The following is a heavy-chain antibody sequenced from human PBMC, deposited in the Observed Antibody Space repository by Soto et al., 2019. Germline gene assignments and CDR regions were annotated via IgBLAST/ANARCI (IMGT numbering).Heavy chain of an antibody. CDR1: GFTFSSYG. CDR3: AREGPNVYRNAFDI. J-gene: IGHJ3*02. D-gene: IGHD5-18*01. CDR2: IWYDGSNK. Sequence: GGSLRLSCAASGFTFSSYGMHWVRQAPGKGLEWVAVIWYDGSNKYYADSVKGRFTISRDNSKNTLYLQMNSLRAEDTAVYYCAREGPNVYRNAFDIWGQGTMVTVSS. V-gene: IGHV3-33*01.